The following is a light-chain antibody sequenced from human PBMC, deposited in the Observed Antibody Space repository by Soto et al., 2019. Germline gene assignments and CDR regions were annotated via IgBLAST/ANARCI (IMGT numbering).Light chain of an antibody. Sequence: TNQSQSSLPVSPGAGVTPSGRASQGIGDTLAWYQHKPGQTPRLLIYDTSTRATGVPARFSGSRSGPEFTLTINSLQSEDFAIYYCQPYNNWPLTFGGGTKVDI. CDR3: QPYNNWPLT. V-gene: IGKV3-15*01. J-gene: IGKJ4*01. CDR1: QGIGDT. CDR2: DTS.